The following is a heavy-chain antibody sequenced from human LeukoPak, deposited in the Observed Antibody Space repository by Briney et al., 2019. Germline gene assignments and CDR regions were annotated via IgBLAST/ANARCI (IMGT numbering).Heavy chain of an antibody. CDR3: ARDYSHIVVVTALDI. Sequence: GASVKVSCKASGYTFTSYGISWVRQAPGQGLEWMGWISAYNGNTNYAQKLQGRVTMTTDTSTSTAYMELRSLRSDDTAVYYCARDYSHIVVVTALDIWGQGTMVTVSS. CDR2: ISAYNGNT. V-gene: IGHV1-18*01. D-gene: IGHD2-21*02. J-gene: IGHJ3*02. CDR1: GYTFTSYG.